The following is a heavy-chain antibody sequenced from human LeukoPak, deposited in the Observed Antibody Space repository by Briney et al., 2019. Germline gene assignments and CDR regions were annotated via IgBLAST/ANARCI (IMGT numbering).Heavy chain of an antibody. CDR2: IIPILGIA. CDR3: VRSIAAAGINWFDP. Sequence: ASVKVSCKASGGTFSSYAISWVRQAPGQGLEWMGRIIPILGIANYAQKFQGRVTITADKSTSTAYMELSSLRSEDTAVYYCVRSIAAAGINWFDPWGQGTLVTVSS. CDR1: GGTFSSYA. D-gene: IGHD6-13*01. V-gene: IGHV1-69*04. J-gene: IGHJ5*02.